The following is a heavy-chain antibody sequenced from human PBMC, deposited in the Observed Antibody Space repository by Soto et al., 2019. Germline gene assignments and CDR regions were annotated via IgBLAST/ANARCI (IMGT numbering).Heavy chain of an antibody. CDR3: ARDWVGDLAY. Sequence: QVQLVQSGGEVKQPGASVKVSCKTSGYTFTSYGISWVRQAPGQGLEWMGWISGYNGDTKYVQKFQGRVTLTTDTSTNTAYMEVRRLRSDDPAVYYCARDWVGDLAYWGQGTLVTVSS. J-gene: IGHJ4*02. D-gene: IGHD4-17*01. V-gene: IGHV1-18*01. CDR2: ISGYNGDT. CDR1: GYTFTSYG.